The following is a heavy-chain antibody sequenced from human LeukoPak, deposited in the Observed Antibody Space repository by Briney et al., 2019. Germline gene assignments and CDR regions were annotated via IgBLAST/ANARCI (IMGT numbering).Heavy chain of an antibody. Sequence: SETLSLTCTVAGGSISRYCWSWIRQPPGKGLEWIGYIYFSGSTNYNSYLKSGVAISVDTSKNHFSLKLSPVTAAGTAVYYGARDGVLGGLFVWDYWGQGNLVTVS. CDR2: IYFSGST. CDR3: ARDGVLGGLFVWDY. J-gene: IGHJ4*02. D-gene: IGHD3-16*01. V-gene: IGHV4-59*01. CDR1: GGSISRYC.